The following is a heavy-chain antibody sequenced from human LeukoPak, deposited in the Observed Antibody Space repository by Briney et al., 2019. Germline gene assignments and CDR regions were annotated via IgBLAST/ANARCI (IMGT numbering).Heavy chain of an antibody. J-gene: IGHJ4*02. CDR2: IRTSGGST. CDR3: AKAYSYDSSGDNDY. V-gene: IGHV3-23*01. CDR1: GFTFRNYA. Sequence: GGSLRLSCAASGFTFRNYAMSWVRQAPGKGLEWVSGIRTSGGSTYYADSVKGRSTMSRDSSKSTLYLQMNSLRAADTAVYYCAKAYSYDSSGDNDYWGQGTLVTVSS. D-gene: IGHD3-22*01.